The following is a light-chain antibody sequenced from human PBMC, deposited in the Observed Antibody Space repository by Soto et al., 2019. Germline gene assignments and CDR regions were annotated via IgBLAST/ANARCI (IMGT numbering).Light chain of an antibody. CDR1: QSLSSN. CDR3: QQYNVWPPL. Sequence: ERVMTQSPATLSVSPGERATLSCRASQSLSSNLAWYQQKPGQAPRLLIYGASTRATGIPARFSGSGSGTEFTLTISSLQSEDFGVYYCQQYNVWPPLFGPGTKVDIK. J-gene: IGKJ3*01. CDR2: GAS. V-gene: IGKV3-15*01.